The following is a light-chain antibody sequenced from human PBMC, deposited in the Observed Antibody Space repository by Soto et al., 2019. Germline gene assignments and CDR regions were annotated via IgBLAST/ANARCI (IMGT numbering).Light chain of an antibody. J-gene: IGKJ2*01. Sequence: DIVMTQSPPSLPVTPGEPASISRRSSQSLLHSTGYNFLDWYLQKPGQSPQILIYMGSNRASGVPYSFIVSGSGTDFSLKISRVEAEDVGIYFCMQALQTRTFGQGTKVDIK. CDR1: QSLLHSTGYNF. V-gene: IGKV2-28*01. CDR3: MQALQTRT. CDR2: MGS.